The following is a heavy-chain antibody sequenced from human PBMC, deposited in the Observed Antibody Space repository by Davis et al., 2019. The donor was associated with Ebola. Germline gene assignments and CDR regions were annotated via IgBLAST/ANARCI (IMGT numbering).Heavy chain of an antibody. J-gene: IGHJ3*02. CDR3: AGNYAKSAFDM. CDR2: IYSGGSA. D-gene: IGHD1-7*01. V-gene: IGHV3-66*02. Sequence: PGGSLRLSCAASGLTVSANYMSWVRQAPGTGLEWVSVIYSGGSAYYADSVKDRFTVSRDDSKNTLYLEMNSLRLDDTALYYCAGNYAKSAFDMWGPGTMVTVSS. CDR1: GLTVSANY.